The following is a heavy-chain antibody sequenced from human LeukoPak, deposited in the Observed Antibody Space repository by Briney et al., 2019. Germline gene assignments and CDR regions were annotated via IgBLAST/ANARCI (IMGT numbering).Heavy chain of an antibody. CDR2: IYTSGST. Sequence: PSETLSLTCTVSGGSISSYYWSWIRQPAGKGLEWIGRIYTSGSTNYNPSLKSRVTMSVVTSKNQFSLKLSSVTAADTAVYYCASTICISTSCYPGVVDYWGQGTLVTVSS. V-gene: IGHV4-4*07. J-gene: IGHJ4*02. CDR3: ASTICISTSCYPGVVDY. D-gene: IGHD2-2*01. CDR1: GGSISSYY.